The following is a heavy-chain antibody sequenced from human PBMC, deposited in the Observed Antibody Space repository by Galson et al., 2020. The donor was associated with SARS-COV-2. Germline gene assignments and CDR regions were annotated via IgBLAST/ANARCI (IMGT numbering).Heavy chain of an antibody. Sequence: SETLSLPCTVSGYSISSGYYWGWIRQPPGKGLEWIGRIYHSGSTYYNPSRKSRVTISVDTSKNQFSLKLSSVTAADTAVYYCARALFGVVIIPVYYFDYWGQGTLVTVSS. V-gene: IGHV4-38-2*02. J-gene: IGHJ4*02. CDR3: ARALFGVVIIPVYYFDY. CDR2: IYHSGST. CDR1: GYSISSGYY. D-gene: IGHD3-3*01.